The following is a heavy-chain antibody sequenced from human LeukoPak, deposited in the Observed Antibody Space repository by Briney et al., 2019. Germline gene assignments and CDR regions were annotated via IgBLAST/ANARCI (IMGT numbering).Heavy chain of an antibody. CDR2: MNPNSGNT. CDR3: ARVTALYYDFWSGYPFGMDV. CDR1: GYTFTSYD. J-gene: IGHJ6*02. D-gene: IGHD3-3*01. Sequence: ASVKVSCKASGYTFTSYDTNWVRQATGQGLEWMGWMNPNSGNTGYAQKSQGRVTMTRNTSISTAYMELSSLRSEDTAVYYCARVTALYYDFWSGYPFGMDVWGQGTTVTVSS. V-gene: IGHV1-8*01.